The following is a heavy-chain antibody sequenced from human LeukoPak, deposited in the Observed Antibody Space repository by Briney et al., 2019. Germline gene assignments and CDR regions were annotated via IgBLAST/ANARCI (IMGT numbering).Heavy chain of an antibody. D-gene: IGHD3-22*01. Sequence: PSETLSLTCAVSGGSISSGGYSWSWIRQPPGKGLEWIGYIYHSGSTYYNPSLKSQVTISVDRSKNQFSLKLSSVTAADTAVYYCARGGLYDSSGYYDYWGQGTLVTVSS. J-gene: IGHJ4*02. CDR3: ARGGLYDSSGYYDY. V-gene: IGHV4-30-2*01. CDR1: GGSISSGGYS. CDR2: IYHSGST.